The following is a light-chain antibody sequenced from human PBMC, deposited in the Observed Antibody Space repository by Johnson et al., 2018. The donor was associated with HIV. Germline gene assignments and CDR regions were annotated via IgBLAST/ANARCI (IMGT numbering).Light chain of an antibody. CDR3: GTWDISLSSHYV. CDR1: SSNIGNNY. CDR2: ENN. J-gene: IGLJ1*01. Sequence: QSVLTQPPSVSAAPGQKVTISCSGSSSNIGNNYVSWYQQVPGTAPKLLIHENNKRPSGIPDRFSGSKSGTSATLGITGLQTGDEADYYCGTWDISLSSHYVFGTGTKITVL. V-gene: IGLV1-51*02.